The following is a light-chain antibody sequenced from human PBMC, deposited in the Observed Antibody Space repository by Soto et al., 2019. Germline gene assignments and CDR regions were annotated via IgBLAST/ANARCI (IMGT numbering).Light chain of an antibody. V-gene: IGKV4-1*01. CDR1: QRVLYSSSKKNY. J-gene: IGKJ1*01. Sequence: NHSTNYLAVSLGERATINCKSGQRVLYSSSKKNYLAWYQQKPGQPPKLLIYWASTRESGVPDRFRGSGSGTDFTLTISSLQAEDAAVYGCQQYLHTPRTFGQWTKV. CDR2: WAS. CDR3: QQYLHTPRT.